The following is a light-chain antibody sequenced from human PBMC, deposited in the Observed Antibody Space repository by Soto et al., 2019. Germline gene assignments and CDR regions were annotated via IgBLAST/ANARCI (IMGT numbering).Light chain of an antibody. CDR3: RSYAGYNYV. CDR1: SSDFGTYNY. J-gene: IGLJ1*01. Sequence: QSALTQPPSASGSPGQSVTISCSGTSSDFGTYNYVSWYQQHPGKAPKLIIYEVSERPSGVPDRFSGSKSGDTASLTVSGLQAEDEADYYCRSYAGYNYVFGAGTKVTVL. CDR2: EVS. V-gene: IGLV2-8*01.